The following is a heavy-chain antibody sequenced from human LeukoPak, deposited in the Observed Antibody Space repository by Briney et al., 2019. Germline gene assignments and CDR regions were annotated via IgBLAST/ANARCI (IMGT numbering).Heavy chain of an antibody. Sequence: SETLSLTCTVSGGSISSYYWSWIRQPPGKGLEWIGYTYYSGSTNYNPSLKSRVTISVDTSKNQFPLKLSSVTAADTAVYYCARDKAHFTYWGQGTLVTVSS. D-gene: IGHD3-3*02. CDR3: ARDKAHFTY. CDR1: GGSISSYY. V-gene: IGHV4-59*01. CDR2: TYYSGST. J-gene: IGHJ4*02.